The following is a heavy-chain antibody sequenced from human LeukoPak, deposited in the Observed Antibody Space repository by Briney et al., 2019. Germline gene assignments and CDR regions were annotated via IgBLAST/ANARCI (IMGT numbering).Heavy chain of an antibody. V-gene: IGHV3-7*04. D-gene: IGHD1-26*01. J-gene: IGHJ4*02. CDR2: IKQDGSEK. Sequence: GGSLRLSCAASGFTFSSYWMSGVRQAPGKGLEWVANIKQDGSEKFYVDSVKGRFTISRDNDKNSLCLQMNSLRAEDTAVYYCARAVGATHFDYWGQGILVTVSS. CDR3: ARAVGATHFDY. CDR1: GFTFSSYW.